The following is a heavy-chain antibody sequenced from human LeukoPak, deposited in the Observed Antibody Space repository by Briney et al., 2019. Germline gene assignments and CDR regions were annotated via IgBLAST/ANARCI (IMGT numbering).Heavy chain of an antibody. V-gene: IGHV4-61*02. D-gene: IGHD3-10*01. J-gene: IGHJ3*02. CDR2: IYTSGST. CDR3: ARDLRTYYYGSGSYLDAFDI. Sequence: SQTLSLTCTVSGGSISSGSYYWSWIRQPAGKGLEWIGRIYTSGSTNYNPSLKSRVTISVDTSKNQFSLKLSSVTAADTAVYYCARDLRTYYYGSGSYLDAFDIWGQGTMVTDSS. CDR1: GGSISSGSYY.